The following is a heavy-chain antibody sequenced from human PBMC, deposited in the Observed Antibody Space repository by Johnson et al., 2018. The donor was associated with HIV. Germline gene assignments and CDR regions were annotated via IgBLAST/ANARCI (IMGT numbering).Heavy chain of an antibody. CDR1: GFTFSDYY. V-gene: IGHV3-11*01. CDR2: ISSSGSTI. Sequence: QVQLVESGGGLVQPGRSLRLSCAASGFTFSDYYMTWIRQAPGKGLEWVSYISSSGSTIYHAESVKGRFTISRDNAKNSLYLQMNSLRFEDTALYYCARNHLSVSHAFDIWGQGTMFTVSS. CDR3: ARNHLSVSHAFDI. J-gene: IGHJ3*02. D-gene: IGHD1-14*01.